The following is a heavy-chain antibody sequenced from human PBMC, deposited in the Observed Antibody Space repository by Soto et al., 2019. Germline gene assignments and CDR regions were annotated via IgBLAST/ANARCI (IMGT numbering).Heavy chain of an antibody. CDR3: ARGPTYYYDSSSYYLFDY. CDR2: IYYSGIT. V-gene: IGHV4-59*01. Sequence: SETLSLTCTVSGGSISSYYWSWIRQPPGKGLEWIGYIYYSGITNYNPSLKSRVTISVDTSKNQFSLKLSSVTAADTAVYYCARGPTYYYDSSSYYLFDYWGQGTLVTVSS. CDR1: GGSISSYY. D-gene: IGHD3-22*01. J-gene: IGHJ4*02.